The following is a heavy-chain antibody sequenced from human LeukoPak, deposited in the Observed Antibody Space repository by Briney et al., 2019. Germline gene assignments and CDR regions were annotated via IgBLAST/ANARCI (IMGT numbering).Heavy chain of an antibody. J-gene: IGHJ4*02. CDR1: GGSISSYY. CDR3: ARDRGTAAGTRYFDY. CDR2: IYYSGST. Sequence: PSETLSLTCTVSGGSISSYYWSWIRQPPGKGLEWIGYIYYSGSTNYNPSLKSRVTISVDTSKNQFSLKLSSVTAADTAVYYCARDRGTAAGTRYFDYWGQGTLVTVSS. D-gene: IGHD6-13*01. V-gene: IGHV4-59*01.